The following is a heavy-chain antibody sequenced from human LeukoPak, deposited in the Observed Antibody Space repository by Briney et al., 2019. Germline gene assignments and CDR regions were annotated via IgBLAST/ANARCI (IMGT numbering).Heavy chain of an antibody. J-gene: IGHJ4*02. V-gene: IGHV4-59*01. D-gene: IGHD2-21*02. CDR2: IYYSGST. CDR3: ASGEVTFDY. CDR1: GGSISNNY. Sequence: PSETLSLTCTVSGGSISNNYWSWVRQPPGKGLEWIGYIYYSGSTNYNPSLKSRVSISLDTSKNHFSLKLSSVTAADTAVYYCASGEVTFDYWGQGTLVTVSS.